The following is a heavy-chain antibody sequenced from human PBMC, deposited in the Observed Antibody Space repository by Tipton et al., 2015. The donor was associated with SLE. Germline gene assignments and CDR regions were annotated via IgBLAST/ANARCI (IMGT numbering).Heavy chain of an antibody. D-gene: IGHD3-10*02. CDR1: GLTISPYW. V-gene: IGHV3-7*01. CDR3: ARGDYVGYYLDY. Sequence: SLRLSCVASGLTISPYWMSWVRQAPGKGPEWVANINPDGSVRYHVDSVKGRFTISRDNAKNTLYLLLNSLRAEDTAVYYCARGDYVGYYLDYWGQGTLVTVSS. CDR2: INPDGSVR. J-gene: IGHJ4*02.